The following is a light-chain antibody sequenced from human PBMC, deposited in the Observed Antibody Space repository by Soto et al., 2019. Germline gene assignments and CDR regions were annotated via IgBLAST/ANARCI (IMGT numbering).Light chain of an antibody. Sequence: EIVLTQSPGTLSLSPGESATLSCRASQSVSSSYLAWYQQKPGQAPRLLISGASSRATGIPDRFSGTGSGTDFTLTISRLEPEDFAVYYCQQYGSSRPITFGQGTRLEIK. CDR1: QSVSSSY. V-gene: IGKV3-20*01. CDR3: QQYGSSRPIT. CDR2: GAS. J-gene: IGKJ5*01.